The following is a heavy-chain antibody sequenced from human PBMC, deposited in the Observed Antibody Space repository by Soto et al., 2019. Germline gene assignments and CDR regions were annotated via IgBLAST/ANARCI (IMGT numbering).Heavy chain of an antibody. CDR1: GVSVNSGNYY. CDR3: I. V-gene: IGHV4-61*01. CDR2: IYQSGST. Sequence: SETLSLTCTVSGVSVNSGNYYWSWIRQTPGKGLEWIGYIYQSGSTRYNPSLKSRVTISLDTSKNQFSLKMSSVTAADTADAFDIWGQGTMVTVSS. J-gene: IGHJ3*02.